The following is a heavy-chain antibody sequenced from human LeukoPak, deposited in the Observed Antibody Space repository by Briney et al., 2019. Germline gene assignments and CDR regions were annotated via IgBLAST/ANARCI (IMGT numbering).Heavy chain of an antibody. J-gene: IGHJ4*02. CDR2: ISGSGGST. Sequence: GGSLRLSCAASGFTFSSYAMSWVRQAPGKGLEWVSAISGSGGSTYYADSVKGRFTISRDNSKNTLYLQMNSLRAEDTAVYYCAKIGTTMIVVVNNFDYWGQGTLGSVSS. V-gene: IGHV3-23*01. CDR1: GFTFSSYA. D-gene: IGHD3-22*01. CDR3: AKIGTTMIVVVNNFDY.